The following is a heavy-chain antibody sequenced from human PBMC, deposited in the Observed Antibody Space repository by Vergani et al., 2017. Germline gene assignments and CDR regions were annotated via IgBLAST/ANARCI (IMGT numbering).Heavy chain of an antibody. D-gene: IGHD3-10*01. CDR2: ISGSGGST. J-gene: IGHJ4*02. V-gene: IGHV3-23*01. Sequence: EVQLLESGGGLVQPGGSLRLSCAASGFTFSSYAMSWVRQAPGKGLAWFSAISGSGGSTYYADSVKGRFTISRDNSKNTLYLQMNSLRAEDTAVYYCAKGNYYGSGSYYKFYFDYWGQGTLVTVSS. CDR1: GFTFSSYA. CDR3: AKGNYYGSGSYYKFYFDY.